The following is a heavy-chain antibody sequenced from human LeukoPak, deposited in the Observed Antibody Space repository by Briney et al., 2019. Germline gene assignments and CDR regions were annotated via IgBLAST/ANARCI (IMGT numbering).Heavy chain of an antibody. Sequence: ASVKVSCKASGGTFSSYAISWVRQAPGQGLEWMGGIIPIFGTANYAQKFQGRVTITTDESTGAAYMEPSSLKSDDTAVYYCARGASDTTNGDYESYYYYMDVWGKGTTVTVSS. V-gene: IGHV1-69*05. CDR3: ARGASDTTNGDYESYYYYMDV. CDR1: GGTFSSYA. J-gene: IGHJ6*03. CDR2: IIPIFGTA. D-gene: IGHD4-17*01.